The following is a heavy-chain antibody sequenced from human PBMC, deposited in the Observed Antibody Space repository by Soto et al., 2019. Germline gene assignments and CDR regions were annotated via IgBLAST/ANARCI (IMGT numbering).Heavy chain of an antibody. CDR1: GYSFTSYW. CDR3: ARHKGYSGYDTPWEFDY. D-gene: IGHD5-12*01. CDR2: IDPSDSYT. V-gene: IGHV5-10-1*01. Sequence: PGESLKISCKGSGYSFTSYWISWVRQMPGKGLEWMGRIDPSDSYTNYSPSFQGHVTISADKSISTAYLQWSSLKASDTAMYYCARHKGYSGYDTPWEFDYWGQGTLVTVSS. J-gene: IGHJ4*02.